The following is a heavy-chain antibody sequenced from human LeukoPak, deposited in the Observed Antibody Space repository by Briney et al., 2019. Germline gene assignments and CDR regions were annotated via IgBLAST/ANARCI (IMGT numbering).Heavy chain of an antibody. J-gene: IGHJ4*02. V-gene: IGHV4-34*01. D-gene: IGHD3-10*01. CDR2: INHSGST. CDR1: GGSFSGYY. Sequence: PSETLPLTCAVYGGSFSGYYWSWIRQPPGKGLEWIGEINHSGSTNYNPSLKSRVTISVDTSKNQFSLKLSSVTAADTAVYYCARAARSKITMVRGAPLDYWGQGTLVTVSS. CDR3: ARAARSKITMVRGAPLDY.